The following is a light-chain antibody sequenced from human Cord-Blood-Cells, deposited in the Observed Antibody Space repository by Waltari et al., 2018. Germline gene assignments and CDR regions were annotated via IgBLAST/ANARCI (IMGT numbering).Light chain of an antibody. CDR1: QSISSY. Sequence: DIQMTHSPSSLSASVGDRVTITCRASQSISSYLNWYQQKPGKAPKLLIYAASSLQSGVPSRFSGSGSGTDFTLTISSLQPEEFATYYCQQSYSTLTFGPGTKVDIK. CDR3: QQSYSTLT. CDR2: AAS. J-gene: IGKJ3*01. V-gene: IGKV1-39*01.